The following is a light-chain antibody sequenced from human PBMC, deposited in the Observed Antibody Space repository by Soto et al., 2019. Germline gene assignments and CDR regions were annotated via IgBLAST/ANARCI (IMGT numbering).Light chain of an antibody. CDR2: GAS. CDR1: QSVSSN. V-gene: IGKV3-15*01. J-gene: IGKJ1*01. Sequence: EIVMTQSPGTLSVSPGARATLSCRASQSVSSNLAWIQQRPGQAPRLLIYGASTRATGIPARFSGSGSGTEFTLTISSLQPEDFAVYSCQQYNSWPRTFGQGTKVEVK. CDR3: QQYNSWPRT.